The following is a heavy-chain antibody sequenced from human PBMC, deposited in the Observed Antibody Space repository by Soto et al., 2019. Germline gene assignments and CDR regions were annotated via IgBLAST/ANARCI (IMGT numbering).Heavy chain of an antibody. Sequence: PWVSXRLSSSSSVCGFSSYSMSWLRHAPGKGLESVSSIGVSGGNTYYADSVKGRFTISRHNSNNNLFLQMNNVRADDTAVYFCARCGNLSYRTNWLEPWGLGTLVTVSS. CDR3: ARCGNLSYRTNWLEP. V-gene: IGHV3-23*01. CDR1: VCGFSSYS. CDR2: IGVSGGNT. J-gene: IGHJ5*02. D-gene: IGHD1-26*01.